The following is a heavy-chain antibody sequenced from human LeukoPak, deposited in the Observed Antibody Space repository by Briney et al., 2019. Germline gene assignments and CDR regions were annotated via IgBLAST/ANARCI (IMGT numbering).Heavy chain of an antibody. CDR2: ISGSGGRT. CDR3: ASGYKDGYNPDY. Sequence: GGSLRLSCAASGFTFSSYGMSWVRQAPGKGLEWVSAISGSGGRTYYADSVKGRFTISRDNSKNTLYLQMNSLRAEDTAVYYCASGYKDGYNPDYWGQGTLVTASS. D-gene: IGHD5-24*01. V-gene: IGHV3-23*01. CDR1: GFTFSSYG. J-gene: IGHJ4*02.